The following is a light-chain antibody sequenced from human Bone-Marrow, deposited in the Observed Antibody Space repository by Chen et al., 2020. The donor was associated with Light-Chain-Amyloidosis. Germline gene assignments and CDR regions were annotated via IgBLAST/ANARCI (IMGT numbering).Light chain of an antibody. J-gene: IGLJ1*01. CDR1: SGDVGTYNY. CDR2: AVS. Sequence: QSALTQPASVSGSPGQSLTISCTGTSGDVGTYNYASWYQQHPGKAPKVMIYAVSNRPSGVSNRFSGSKSGNTASLTISGLQAEDEADYYCSSFTSSSSYVFGPGTKVTVL. CDR3: SSFTSSSSYV. V-gene: IGLV2-14*01.